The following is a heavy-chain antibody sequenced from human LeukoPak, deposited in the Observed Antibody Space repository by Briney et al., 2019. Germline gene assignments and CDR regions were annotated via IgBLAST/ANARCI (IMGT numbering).Heavy chain of an antibody. D-gene: IGHD6-13*01. CDR2: IYSGGST. CDR1: GFTVSSNY. Sequence: GGSLRLSCAASGFTVSSNYMSWVRQAPGKGLEWVSVIYSGGSTYYADSVKGRFTISRDNSKNTLYLQMNSLRAEDTAVYYCARGGYSSSRLEDYWGQGTLVTVSS. CDR3: ARGGYSSSRLEDY. V-gene: IGHV3-66*02. J-gene: IGHJ4*02.